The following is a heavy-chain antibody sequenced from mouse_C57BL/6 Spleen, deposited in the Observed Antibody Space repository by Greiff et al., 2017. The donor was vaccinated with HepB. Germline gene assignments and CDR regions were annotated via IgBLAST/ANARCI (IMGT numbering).Heavy chain of an antibody. CDR2: ISDGGSYT. CDR1: GFTFSSYA. CDR3: ASTMSPFAY. J-gene: IGHJ3*01. V-gene: IGHV5-4*03. D-gene: IGHD2-1*01. Sequence: DVMLVESGGGLVKPGGSLKLSCAASGFTFSSYAMSWVRQTPEKRLEWVATISDGGSYTYYPDNVKGRFTISRDNAKNNLYLQMSHLKSEDTAMYYCASTMSPFAYWGQGTLVTVSA.